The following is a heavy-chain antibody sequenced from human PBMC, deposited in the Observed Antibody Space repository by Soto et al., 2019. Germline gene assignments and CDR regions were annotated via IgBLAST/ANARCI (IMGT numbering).Heavy chain of an antibody. CDR1: GGSISSGGYS. CDR3: ARPGGDYKYHFDY. D-gene: IGHD5-12*01. CDR2: IYHSGST. J-gene: IGHJ4*02. Sequence: TLSLTCAVSGGSISSGGYSWSWIRQPPGKGLEWIGYIYHSGSTYYNPSLKSRVTISVDRSKNQFSLKLSSVTAADTAVYYCARPGGDYKYHFDYWGQGTLVTVSS. V-gene: IGHV4-30-2*01.